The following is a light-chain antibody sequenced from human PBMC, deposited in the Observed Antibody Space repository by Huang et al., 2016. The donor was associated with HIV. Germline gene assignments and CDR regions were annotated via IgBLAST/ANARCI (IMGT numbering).Light chain of an antibody. CDR3: QQRYSTPPWT. Sequence: DIQMTQSPSSLSASVGDRVTIPFRASQSISSYLNWYQQKPGKAPKLLIYAASSLQSGVPSRFSGSGSGTDFTLTISSLQPEDYATYYCQQRYSTPPWTFGQGTKVEIK. V-gene: IGKV1-39*01. J-gene: IGKJ1*01. CDR1: QSISSY. CDR2: AAS.